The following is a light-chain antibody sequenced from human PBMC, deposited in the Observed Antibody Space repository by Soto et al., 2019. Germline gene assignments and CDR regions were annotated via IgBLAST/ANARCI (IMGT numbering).Light chain of an antibody. J-gene: IGLJ2*01. V-gene: IGLV3-1*01. CDR3: QAWDSSTAVV. CDR2: QDS. Sequence: SYELTQPPSVSVSPGQTACITCSGDKLGDKYACWYQQKPGQSPVLVIYQDSKRPSGIPERFSGSNSGNTATLTISGTQAMDEADYYCQAWDSSTAVVFGGGTKLTVL. CDR1: KLGDKY.